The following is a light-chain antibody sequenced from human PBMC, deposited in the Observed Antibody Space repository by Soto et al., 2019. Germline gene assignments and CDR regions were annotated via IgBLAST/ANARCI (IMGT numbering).Light chain of an antibody. CDR2: GAS. J-gene: IGKJ1*01. V-gene: IGKV3-15*01. CDR3: QQYGSSGT. Sequence: EIVMTQFPATPSVSPRERPTLSCRASQSVSSSLAWYQQKPGHAPRLLIYGASTRATGIPARFSGSGSGTDFTLTISRLEPEDFAVYYCQQYGSSGTFGQGTTVDIK. CDR1: QSVSSS.